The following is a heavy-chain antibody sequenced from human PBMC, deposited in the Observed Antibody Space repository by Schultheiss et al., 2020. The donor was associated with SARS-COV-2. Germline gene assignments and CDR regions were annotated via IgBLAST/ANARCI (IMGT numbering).Heavy chain of an antibody. V-gene: IGHV5-10-1*01. J-gene: IGHJ4*02. CDR2: IDPSDSNT. D-gene: IGHD3-16*01. CDR3: ASGMGGPYYFDY. CDR1: GYSFTSYW. Sequence: GESLKISCKGSGYSFTSYWISWVRQMPGKGLEWMGKIDPSDSNTNYSPSFQGHVTISADKSIDTAYLQWSSLKASDTAMYYCASGMGGPYYFDYWGQGTLVTVSS.